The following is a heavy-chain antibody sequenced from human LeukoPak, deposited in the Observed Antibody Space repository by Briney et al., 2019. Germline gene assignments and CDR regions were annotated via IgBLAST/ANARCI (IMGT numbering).Heavy chain of an antibody. V-gene: IGHV3-74*01. CDR3: ALSSGSYYTLDY. Sequence: GGSLRLSCAASGFTFSSYWMHWVRQAPGKGRVWVSRINTDGSSTSYADSVKGRFTISRDNAKNTLYLQMNSLRAEDTAVYYCALSSGSYYTLDYWGQGTLVTVSS. CDR1: GFTFSSYW. CDR2: INTDGSST. J-gene: IGHJ4*02. D-gene: IGHD3-10*01.